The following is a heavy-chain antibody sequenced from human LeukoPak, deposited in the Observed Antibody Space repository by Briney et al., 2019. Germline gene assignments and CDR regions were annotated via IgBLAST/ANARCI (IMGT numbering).Heavy chain of an antibody. CDR3: AKGYDFWRASYFDY. CDR1: GFTFSSYA. V-gene: IGHV3-23*01. CDR2: ISGSGGST. D-gene: IGHD3-3*01. J-gene: IGHJ4*02. Sequence: GGSLRLSCAASGFTFSSYAMSWVRQAPGKGLEWVSAISGSGGSTYYADSVKGRFAISRDNSKNTLYLQMNSLRAEVTAVYYCAKGYDFWRASYFDYWGQGTLVTVSS.